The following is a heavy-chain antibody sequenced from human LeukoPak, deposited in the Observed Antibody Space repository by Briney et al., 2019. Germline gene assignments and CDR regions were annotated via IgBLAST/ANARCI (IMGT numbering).Heavy chain of an antibody. J-gene: IGHJ6*03. Sequence: PSETLSLTCTVSGGSISSYYWSWIRRPPGKGLEWIGYIYYSGSTNYNPSLKSRVTISVDTSKNQFSLKLSSVTAADTAVYYCARDKGIAARQKYYYYMDVWGKGTTVTVSS. V-gene: IGHV4-59*01. CDR2: IYYSGST. CDR3: ARDKGIAARQKYYYYMDV. D-gene: IGHD6-6*01. CDR1: GGSISSYY.